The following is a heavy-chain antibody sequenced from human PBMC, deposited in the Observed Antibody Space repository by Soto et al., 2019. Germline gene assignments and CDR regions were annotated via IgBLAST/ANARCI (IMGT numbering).Heavy chain of an antibody. J-gene: IGHJ4*02. CDR1: GYTFTSYG. CDR2: ISGYNGAT. D-gene: IGHD3-22*01. V-gene: IGHV1-18*01. Sequence: QIPLVQSGGEVKKPGASVEVSCKASGYTFTSYGINWVRQAPGQGLEWMGWISGYNGATNYAQMFQGRVTMTTDTSTSTAYMDLTNLISDDTAVYFCARGGVASRGYWGDYWGQGTLVTVSS. CDR3: ARGGVASRGYWGDY.